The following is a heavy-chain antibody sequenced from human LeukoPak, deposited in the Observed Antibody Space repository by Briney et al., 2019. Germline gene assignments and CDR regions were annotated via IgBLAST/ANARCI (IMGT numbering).Heavy chain of an antibody. CDR2: ISISSAYT. CDR3: ARDTSAYYGFEDY. Sequence: PGGSLRLSCAASGFTFSTYAMSWIRQAPGKGLEWVSYISISSAYTDYAESVKGRFTVSRDNARNSLYLQMNSLRADDTAVYYCARDTSAYYGFEDYWGQGTVVTVSS. D-gene: IGHD2-21*01. J-gene: IGHJ4*02. V-gene: IGHV3-11*05. CDR1: GFTFSTYA.